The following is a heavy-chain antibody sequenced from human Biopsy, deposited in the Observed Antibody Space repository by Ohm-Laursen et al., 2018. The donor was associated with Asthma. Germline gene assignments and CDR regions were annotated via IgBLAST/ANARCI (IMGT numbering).Heavy chain of an antibody. J-gene: IGHJ4*02. CDR1: GFTVSRDY. D-gene: IGHD3-22*01. Sequence: GSLRLSCSASGFTVSRDYMFWVRQAPGKGLEWVSVIYSGGTSHTADSVRGRFTISRDNAKNTLYLQMNSLRAEDTAVYYCAKARIHHFYDSSGYYQHDWGQGTLVTVSS. V-gene: IGHV3-53*01. CDR2: IYSGGTS. CDR3: AKARIHHFYDSSGYYQHD.